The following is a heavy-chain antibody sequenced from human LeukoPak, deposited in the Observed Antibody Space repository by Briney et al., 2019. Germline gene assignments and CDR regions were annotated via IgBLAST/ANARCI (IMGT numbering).Heavy chain of an antibody. Sequence: GGSLRLSCAASGFTVNSDDMSWVRQAPGKGLEWVSVIDTGGRTYYADSVKGRFTISRDNSKNILYLQINSLRAEDTAVYYCAREEARWEWFDPRGQGTLVTVSS. CDR2: IDTGGRT. J-gene: IGHJ5*02. CDR3: AREEARWEWFDP. CDR1: GFTVNSDD. V-gene: IGHV3-66*01. D-gene: IGHD1-26*01.